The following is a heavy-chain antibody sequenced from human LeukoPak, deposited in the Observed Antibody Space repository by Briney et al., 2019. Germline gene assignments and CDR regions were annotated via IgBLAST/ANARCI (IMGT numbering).Heavy chain of an antibody. J-gene: IGHJ4*02. V-gene: IGHV3-23*01. CDR3: AKEIVATWEGIIDY. CDR1: GFTPSSDA. Sequence: VGSLRLSSAASGFTPSSDAMSSVCQAPERGLECGSAIRGSGGSTYYADSVKGRYNISRDNSKTTLYLQMNSLRAEDTAVYYCAKEIVATWEGIIDYWGQGTLVTVSS. D-gene: IGHD5-12*01. CDR2: IRGSGGST.